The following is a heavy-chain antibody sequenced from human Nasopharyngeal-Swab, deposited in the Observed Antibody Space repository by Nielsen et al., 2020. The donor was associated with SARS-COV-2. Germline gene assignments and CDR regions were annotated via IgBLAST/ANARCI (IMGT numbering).Heavy chain of an antibody. CDR3: AKVVYCSSTSCYTSRRDYYYYYGMDV. CDR2: ISYDGSNK. CDR1: GFTFSSYG. D-gene: IGHD2-2*02. J-gene: IGHJ6*02. Sequence: GSPRLSCAASGFTFSSYGMHWVRQAPGKGLEWVVVISYDGSNKYYADSVKGRFTISRDNSKNTLYLQMNSLRAEDTAVYYCAKVVYCSSTSCYTSRRDYYYYYGMDVWGQGTTVTVSS. V-gene: IGHV3-30*18.